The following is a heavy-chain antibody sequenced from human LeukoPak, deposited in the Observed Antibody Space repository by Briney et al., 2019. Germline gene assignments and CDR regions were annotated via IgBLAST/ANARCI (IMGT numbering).Heavy chain of an antibody. J-gene: IGHJ4*02. CDR1: DGSIKDYY. D-gene: IGHD3-10*01. CDR2: IYTSGST. V-gene: IGHV4-4*07. Sequence: SETLSLTCSVSDGSIKDYYWSWIRQPPGKGLEWIGRIYTSGSTNYNPSLKSRVTMSVDTSKNQFSLKLSSVTAADTAVYYCARVSLVRGAPDYYFDYWGQGTLVTVSS. CDR3: ARVSLVRGAPDYYFDY.